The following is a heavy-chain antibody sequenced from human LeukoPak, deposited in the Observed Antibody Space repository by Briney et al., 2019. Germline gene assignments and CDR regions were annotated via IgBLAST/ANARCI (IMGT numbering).Heavy chain of an antibody. CDR2: ISAYNGNT. CDR1: GYTFTSYG. Sequence: ASVKVSCKASGYTFTSYGISWVRQAPGQGLEWMGWISAYNGNTNYAQKLQGRVTMTTDTSTSTAYMELRSLRSDDTAVYYCARDDPRIAVAEAAVHWGRGTLVTVSS. J-gene: IGHJ4*02. CDR3: ARDDPRIAVAEAAVH. V-gene: IGHV1-18*01. D-gene: IGHD6-19*01.